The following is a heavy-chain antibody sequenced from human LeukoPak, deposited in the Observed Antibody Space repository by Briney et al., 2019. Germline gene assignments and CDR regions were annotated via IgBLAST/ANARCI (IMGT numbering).Heavy chain of an antibody. Sequence: PGGSLTLFCAVSGFTLSMSWVSWPREAPGQGREWGAAIKEDGSEKDYVDSVKGRFTISRDNAKNSLYLQMNSLRAEDTAVYYCATYTNWVAGDVWGQGTSVSVSS. V-gene: IGHV3-7*01. J-gene: IGHJ6*02. CDR2: IKEDGSEK. CDR1: GFTLSMSW. D-gene: IGHD1-1*01. CDR3: ATYTNWVAGDV.